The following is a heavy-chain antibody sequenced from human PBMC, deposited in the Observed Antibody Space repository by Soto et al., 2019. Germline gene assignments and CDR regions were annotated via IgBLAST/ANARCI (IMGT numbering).Heavy chain of an antibody. D-gene: IGHD6-19*01. J-gene: IGHJ1*01. V-gene: IGHV3-23*01. CDR2: ISGSGGST. CDR1: GFTFSSYA. Sequence: GESLKISCAASGFTFSSYAMSWVRQAPGKGLEWVSAISGSGGSTYYADSVKGRFTISRDNSKNTLYLQMNSLRAEDTAVYYCAKQQWLGVRGYFQHWGQGTLVTVSS. CDR3: AKQQWLGVRGYFQH.